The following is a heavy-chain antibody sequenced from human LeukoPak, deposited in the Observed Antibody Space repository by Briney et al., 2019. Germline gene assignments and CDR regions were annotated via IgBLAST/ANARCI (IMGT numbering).Heavy chain of an antibody. CDR1: GGSISIYY. D-gene: IGHD3-22*01. CDR3: ARQAPDSSGHHTPDAFDI. CDR2: IYDSGST. J-gene: IGHJ3*02. Sequence: SETLSLTCTVSGGSISIYYWSWIRQPPGKGLEWIGYIYDSGSTNYNPSLKSRVTISVDTSKNQFSLKLSSVTAADTAVYYCARQAPDSSGHHTPDAFDIWGQGTMVTVSS. V-gene: IGHV4-59*08.